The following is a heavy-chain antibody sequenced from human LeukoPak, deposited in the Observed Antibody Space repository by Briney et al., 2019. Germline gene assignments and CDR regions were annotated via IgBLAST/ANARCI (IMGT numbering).Heavy chain of an antibody. CDR2: IIPIFGTA. V-gene: IGHV1-69*05. J-gene: IGHJ4*02. CDR1: GGTFSSYA. D-gene: IGHD1/OR15-1a*01. CDR3: ATEQTRTAKGLDY. Sequence: SVKVSCKASGGTFSSYAISWVRQAPGQGLEWMGGIIPIFGTADYAQKFQGRVTITTDESTSTAYMELSSLRSEDTAVYYCATEQTRTAKGLDYWGQGTLVTVSS.